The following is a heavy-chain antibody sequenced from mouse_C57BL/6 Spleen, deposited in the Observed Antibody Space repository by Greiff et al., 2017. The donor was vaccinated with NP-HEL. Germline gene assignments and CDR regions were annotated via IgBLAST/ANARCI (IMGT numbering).Heavy chain of an antibody. D-gene: IGHD2-5*01. Sequence: VKVVESGAELVKPGASVKISCKASGYAFSSYWMNWVKQRPGKGLEWIGQIYPGDGDTNYNGKFKGKATLTADKSSSTAYMQLSSLTSADSAVYFCALGYSNSWFAYWGQGTLVTVSA. CDR3: ALGYSNSWFAY. CDR2: IYPGDGDT. CDR1: GYAFSSYW. V-gene: IGHV1-80*01. J-gene: IGHJ3*01.